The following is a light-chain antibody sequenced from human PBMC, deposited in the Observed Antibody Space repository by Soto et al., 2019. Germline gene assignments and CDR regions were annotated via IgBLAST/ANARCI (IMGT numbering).Light chain of an antibody. J-gene: IGKJ5*01. V-gene: IGKV3-11*01. CDR1: QSVRRY. Sequence: EIVLTQSPATLSLSPGERATLSCRASQSVRRYLAWYQQKPGQAPRLLIYDASTRATGIPARFSGSGSETDFTLTITSLEPEDFAVYYCQQSNNWPPITFGQGTRLEI. CDR2: DAS. CDR3: QQSNNWPPIT.